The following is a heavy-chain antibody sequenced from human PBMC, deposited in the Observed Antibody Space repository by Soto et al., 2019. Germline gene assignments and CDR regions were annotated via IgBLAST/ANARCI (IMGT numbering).Heavy chain of an antibody. CDR3: ATASIVVPAAISGGYGMDV. J-gene: IGHJ6*02. Sequence: PGESLKISCKGSGYSFTSYWISWVRQMPGKGLEWMGRIDPSDSYTNYSPSFQGHVTISADKSISTAYLQWSSLKASDTAMYYCATASIVVPAAISGGYGMDVWGQGTTVTVSS. D-gene: IGHD2-2*01. CDR1: GYSFTSYW. CDR2: IDPSDSYT. V-gene: IGHV5-10-1*01.